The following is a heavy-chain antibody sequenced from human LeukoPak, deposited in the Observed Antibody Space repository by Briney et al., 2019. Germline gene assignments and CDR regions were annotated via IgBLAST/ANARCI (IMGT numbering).Heavy chain of an antibody. V-gene: IGHV3-48*03. Sequence: GGSLRLYCVEAGFLFSSYEMNWVRQAAGEGLEWVSYISNSVNNIDYVYSVNGRFTISTDNAKNSQYLQMNNLRAEDTAVYYCARVGAFYSFYFGMDIWGQGTTVAVSS. CDR2: ISNSVNNI. CDR1: GFLFSSYE. D-gene: IGHD4-17*01. J-gene: IGHJ6*02. CDR3: ARVGAFYSFYFGMDI.